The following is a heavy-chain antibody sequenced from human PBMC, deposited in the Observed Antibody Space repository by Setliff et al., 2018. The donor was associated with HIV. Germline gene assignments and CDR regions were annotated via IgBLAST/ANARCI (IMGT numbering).Heavy chain of an antibody. J-gene: IGHJ4*02. V-gene: IGHV1-69*13. CDR2: IIPMFGTA. D-gene: IGHD2-15*01. CDR1: GGTFSSFA. CDR3: ALGYCSVGSCYSVDFDY. Sequence: SVKVSCKASGGTFSSFAIHRVRQAPGQGLEWMGGIIPMFGTANYAQKFHGRVTIAADESTNTAYMELSSLGSEDTAVYYCALGYCSVGSCYSVDFDYWGQGTLVTVSS.